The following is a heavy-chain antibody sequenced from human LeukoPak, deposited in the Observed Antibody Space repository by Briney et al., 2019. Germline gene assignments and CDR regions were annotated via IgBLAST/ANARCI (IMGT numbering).Heavy chain of an antibody. CDR3: ARVATPSRNYYYYGMDV. CDR1: GYTSTSYS. V-gene: IGHV1-46*01. D-gene: IGHD2-2*01. Sequence: ASVKVSCKPSGYTSTSYSMHWVRQAPGQGLEWMGIIDPSGGTTRYAQKFQGRVTMTRDTSTSTVYMELSSLRSEDTAVYYCARVATPSRNYYYYGMDVWGQGTTVTVSS. J-gene: IGHJ6*02. CDR2: IDPSGGTT.